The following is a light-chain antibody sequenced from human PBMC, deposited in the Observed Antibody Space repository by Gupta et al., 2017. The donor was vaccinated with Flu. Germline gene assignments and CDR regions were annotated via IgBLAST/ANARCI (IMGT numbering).Light chain of an antibody. Sequence: HSALTQPASVSGSPGPSIPIPCIGTRSDVGGYNYVSWYQQHPGKAPKLMIYEVSNRPSGVSNRFSGSKSGNTASLTISGLQAEDEADYYCSSNTSSSTWVFGGGTKLTVL. CDR1: RSDVGGYNY. CDR2: EVS. J-gene: IGLJ3*02. CDR3: SSNTSSSTWV. V-gene: IGLV2-14*01.